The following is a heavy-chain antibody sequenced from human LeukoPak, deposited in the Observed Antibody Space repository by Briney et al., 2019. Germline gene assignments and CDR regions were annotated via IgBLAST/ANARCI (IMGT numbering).Heavy chain of an antibody. J-gene: IGHJ5*02. Sequence: GESLKISCKGSGYSFTSYWIGWVRQMPGKGLEWMGIIYPGDSDTRYSPSFQGQVTISADKSISTAYLQWSSLKASDTAMYYCARGGHCSSTSCYFSWFDPWGQGTLVTVSS. CDR1: GYSFTSYW. CDR3: ARGGHCSSTSCYFSWFDP. CDR2: IYPGDSDT. D-gene: IGHD2-2*01. V-gene: IGHV5-51*01.